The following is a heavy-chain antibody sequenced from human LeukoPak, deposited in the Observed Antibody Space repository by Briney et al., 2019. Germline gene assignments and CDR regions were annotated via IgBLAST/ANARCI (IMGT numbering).Heavy chain of an antibody. J-gene: IGHJ5*02. CDR3: AREASTTWPNWFDP. V-gene: IGHV1-18*01. Sequence: ASVKVSCKASGYTFTSYGISWVRQAPGQGLEWMEWISAYNGDTKYSQKLQGRVTMTTDTSTSTAYMDLRSLRSDDTAVYYCAREASTTWPNWFDPWGQGTLVTVSS. CDR1: GYTFTSYG. CDR2: ISAYNGDT. D-gene: IGHD1-14*01.